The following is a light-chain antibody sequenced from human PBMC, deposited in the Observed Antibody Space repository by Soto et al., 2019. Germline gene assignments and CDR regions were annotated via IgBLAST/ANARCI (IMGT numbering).Light chain of an antibody. CDR2: DVN. CDR1: RSDVGGSDF. CDR3: SSYTTGNTPYV. Sequence: QSALTQPASVSGSPGQSIAISCTGTRSDVGGSDFVSWYQHHPGKAPKLIIHDVNNRPSGVSARFSGSKSGNTASLTISGLQAEDEADYFCSSYTTGNTPYVFGAGTQLTVL. V-gene: IGLV2-14*03. J-gene: IGLJ1*01.